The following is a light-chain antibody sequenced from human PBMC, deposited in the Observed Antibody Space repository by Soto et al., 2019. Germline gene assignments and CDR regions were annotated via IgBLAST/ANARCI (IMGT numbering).Light chain of an antibody. Sequence: DMQMTQSPSSLSASVGDRVTITGRASQSISSYLNWYQQKPGKAPKLLIYAASSLQSGVPSRFSGSGSGTDFTLTISSLQPEDFATYYCQQSYSTPRTFGQGTKVEIK. V-gene: IGKV1-39*01. CDR2: AAS. J-gene: IGKJ1*01. CDR1: QSISSY. CDR3: QQSYSTPRT.